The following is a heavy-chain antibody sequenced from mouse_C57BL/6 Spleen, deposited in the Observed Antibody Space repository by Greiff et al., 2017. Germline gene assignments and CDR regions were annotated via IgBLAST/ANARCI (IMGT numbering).Heavy chain of an antibody. D-gene: IGHD1-1*01. CDR3: ARSSYEAMDY. CDR1: GFSLTSYG. J-gene: IGHJ4*01. V-gene: IGHV2-6*01. Sequence: QVQLQQSGPGLVAPSQSLSITCTVSGFSLTSYGVDWVRPSPGKGLEWLGVIWGVGSTNYNSAIKSRLSISKDNSKSQVFLKMNSLQTDDTAMYYCARSSYEAMDYWGQGTSVTVAS. CDR2: IWGVGST.